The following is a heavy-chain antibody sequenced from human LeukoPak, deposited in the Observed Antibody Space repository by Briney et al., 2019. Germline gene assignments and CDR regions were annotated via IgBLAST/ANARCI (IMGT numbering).Heavy chain of an antibody. Sequence: SETLSLTCTVSGYSISSGYYWGWIRQPPGKGLEWIGSIYHSGSTYYNPSLKSRVTISVDTSKNQFSLKMSSVTAADTAVYFCARGGPTGYYYDYYMDVWGKGTTVTISS. CDR1: GYSISSGYY. CDR2: IYHSGST. CDR3: ARGGPTGYYYDYYMDV. V-gene: IGHV4-38-2*02. D-gene: IGHD4-11*01. J-gene: IGHJ6*03.